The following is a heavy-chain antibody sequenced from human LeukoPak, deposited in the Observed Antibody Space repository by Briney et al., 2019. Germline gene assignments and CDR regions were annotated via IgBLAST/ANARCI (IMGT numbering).Heavy chain of an antibody. CDR2: IDPSDSET. J-gene: IGHJ4*02. D-gene: IGHD7-27*01. CDR1: GYSFTNYW. Sequence: KPGVPLKISCKASGYSFTNYWIGGVRQMPEKALEGMGIIDPSDSETRYTPSFQGQVTISADKSLTTAYLQWNSLKASDTAMYYCARQTAMGRSGDFCGQGTLVTVSS. CDR3: ARQTAMGRSGDF. V-gene: IGHV5-51*01.